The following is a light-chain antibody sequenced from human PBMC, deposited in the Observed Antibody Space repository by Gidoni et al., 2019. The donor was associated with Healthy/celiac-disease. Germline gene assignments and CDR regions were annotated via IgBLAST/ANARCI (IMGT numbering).Light chain of an antibody. J-gene: IGLJ2*01. CDR1: NIGSKS. CDR2: YDS. V-gene: IGLV3-21*04. Sequence: SYVPTQPPSVSVAPGKTARITCGGHNIGSKSVHWYQQKPGQAPVLVIYYDSDRPSGIPERFAGSNSGNTATLTISRVEAGDEADYYCQVWDSSSDHVVFGGGTKLTVL. CDR3: QVWDSSSDHVV.